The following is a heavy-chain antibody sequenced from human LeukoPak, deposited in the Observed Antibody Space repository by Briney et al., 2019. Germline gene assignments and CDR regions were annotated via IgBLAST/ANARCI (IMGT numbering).Heavy chain of an antibody. CDR3: ARANTGYSSNWFDY. D-gene: IGHD6-19*01. J-gene: IGHJ5*01. V-gene: IGHV3-64*01. Sequence: GGSLRLSCAASGFTFSSYAMSWVRQAPGKGLEYVSAISSNGDSTYYANSVKGRFTISRDNSKNTLYLQMGSLRAEDMAVYYCARANTGYSSNWFDYWGQGTLVTVSS. CDR2: ISSNGDST. CDR1: GFTFSSYA.